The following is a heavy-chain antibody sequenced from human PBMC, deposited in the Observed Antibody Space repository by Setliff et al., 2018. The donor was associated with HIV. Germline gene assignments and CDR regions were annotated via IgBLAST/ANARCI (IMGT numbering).Heavy chain of an antibody. CDR2: IYTSGST. J-gene: IGHJ6*02. CDR3: ARDHIGVVPAAISYYSYGMDV. CDR1: GGSISSGSYY. D-gene: IGHD2-2*01. Sequence: PSETLSLTCTVSGGSISSGSYYWSWIRQPAGKGLEWIGRIYTSGSTNYNPSLKSRVTISVDTSKNQFSLKLSSVTAADTAVYYCARDHIGVVPAAISYYSYGMDVWGQGTTVTVSS. V-gene: IGHV4-61*02.